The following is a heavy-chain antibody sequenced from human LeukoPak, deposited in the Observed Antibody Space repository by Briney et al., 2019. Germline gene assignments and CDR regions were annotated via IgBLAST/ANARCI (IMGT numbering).Heavy chain of an antibody. CDR2: INPNSGGT. D-gene: IGHD2-15*01. Sequence: ASVKVSCKASGYTFTGYYMHWVRQAPGQGLEWMGWINPNSGGTNYAQKFQGRVTMTRDTSISTAYKELSRLRSDDTAVYYCAREDIVVVVAVPLDVWGQGTTVTVSS. V-gene: IGHV1-2*02. J-gene: IGHJ6*02. CDR3: AREDIVVVVAVPLDV. CDR1: GYTFTGYY.